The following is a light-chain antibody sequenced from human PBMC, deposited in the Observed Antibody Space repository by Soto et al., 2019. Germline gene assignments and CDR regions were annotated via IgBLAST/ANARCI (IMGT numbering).Light chain of an antibody. CDR1: QDINIY. Sequence: DIQLTQSPSFLSASVGDRVTITCRASQDINIYLAWYQQKPGKAPNLLIYPASTLQSGVPSRFSGSGSATEFTLTISSLQPEDFATYHCQQLNSYPLTFGGGTTVEIK. CDR3: QQLNSYPLT. CDR2: PAS. J-gene: IGKJ4*01. V-gene: IGKV1-9*01.